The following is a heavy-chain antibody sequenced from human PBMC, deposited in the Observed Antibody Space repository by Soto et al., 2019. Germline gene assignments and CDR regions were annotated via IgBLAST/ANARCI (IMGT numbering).Heavy chain of an antibody. CDR1: GSIFIGYG. Sequence: QVHLEQSGGGVVQPGGSLRLSCVVPGSIFIGYGMHWVRQAPGKGLEWVAVIWHDGSEIYYADSVKGRFTISRDNSKNTLYLQMNSLIAEDTAVYYCASDGIGGTAFRGFPDYWGQGTLVTVSS. V-gene: IGHV3-33*01. CDR3: ASDGIGGTAFRGFPDY. D-gene: IGHD1-7*01. CDR2: IWHDGSEI. J-gene: IGHJ4*02.